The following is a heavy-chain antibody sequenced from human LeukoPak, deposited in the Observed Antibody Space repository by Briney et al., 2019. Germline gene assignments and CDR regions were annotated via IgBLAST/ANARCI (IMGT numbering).Heavy chain of an antibody. D-gene: IGHD3-3*01. CDR3: ARQGTSEDYYGMDV. CDR2: IDPSDAHT. J-gene: IGHJ6*04. Sequence: GGSLQISCQGPGSPFTSYWISGARRLPGKGLEWMGRIDPSDAHTTYSPSFQGHVTISADKSISTAYVEWSSLKASDSAMYYCARQGTSEDYYGMDVWRKGTTVSVFS. V-gene: IGHV5-10-1*01. CDR1: GSPFTSYW.